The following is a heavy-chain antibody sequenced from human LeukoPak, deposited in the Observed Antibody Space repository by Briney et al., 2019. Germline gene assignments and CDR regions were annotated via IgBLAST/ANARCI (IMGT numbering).Heavy chain of an antibody. J-gene: IGHJ4*02. Sequence: PSETLSLTCTVLCYCMSGYSWSWLRQPAGKELEWIGRIYSSYFTEYNLSLDGRVTMSIDTSKNQFSLMLDSVTAADTAVYYCARVHIVTGTYFDSWGQGALVTVSS. CDR1: CYCMSGYS. CDR2: IYSSYFT. V-gene: IGHV4-4*07. D-gene: IGHD3-10*01. CDR3: ARVHIVTGTYFDS.